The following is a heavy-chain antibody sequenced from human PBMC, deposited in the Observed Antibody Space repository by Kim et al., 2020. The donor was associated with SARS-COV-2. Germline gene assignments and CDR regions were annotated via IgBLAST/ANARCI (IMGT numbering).Heavy chain of an antibody. Sequence: SETLSLTCAXSGXXISSSNWWSWVRQPPGKGLEWIGEIYHSGSTNYNPSLKSRVTISVDKSKNQFSLKLSSVTAADTAVYYCARDLEYSYGFDYWGQGTLVTVSS. J-gene: IGHJ4*02. CDR3: ARDLEYSYGFDY. D-gene: IGHD5-18*01. CDR1: GXXISSSNW. V-gene: IGHV4-4*02. CDR2: IYHSGST.